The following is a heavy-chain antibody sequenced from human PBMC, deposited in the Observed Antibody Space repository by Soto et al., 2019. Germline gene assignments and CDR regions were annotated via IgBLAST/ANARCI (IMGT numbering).Heavy chain of an antibody. CDR3: ARGPYYYYGMDV. CDR2: IKQDGSEK. Sequence: EVQLVESGGGLVQPGGSLRLSCAASGFTFSTNWMSWVRQVPGKGLEWVANIKQDGSEKYYVDSMEGRFTISRDNVKNSLYLQMNSLRAEDTAVYYCARGPYYYYGMDVWGQGATVTVSS. CDR1: GFTFSTNW. J-gene: IGHJ6*02. V-gene: IGHV3-7*01.